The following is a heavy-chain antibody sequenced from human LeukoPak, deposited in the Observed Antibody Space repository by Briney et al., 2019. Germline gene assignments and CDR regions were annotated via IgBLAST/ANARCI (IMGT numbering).Heavy chain of an antibody. D-gene: IGHD3-10*01. V-gene: IGHV4-61*01. CDR2: ITYNENT. CDR1: GDSVTSGTYY. Sequence: PSETLSLTCTVSGDSVTSGTYYWTWIRQPPGKGLEWIAYITYNENTNCNPSLKSRLTISLDTSSNQFSLRLSSVTAADTAIYYCAREASLVRGIFITRYGLDVWGRGTTVTVSS. J-gene: IGHJ6*04. CDR3: AREASLVRGIFITRYGLDV.